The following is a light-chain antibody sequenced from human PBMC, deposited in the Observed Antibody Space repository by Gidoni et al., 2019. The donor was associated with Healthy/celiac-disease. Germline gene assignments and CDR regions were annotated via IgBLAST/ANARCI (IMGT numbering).Light chain of an antibody. J-gene: IGKJ1*01. CDR3: QQYNNWPQT. CDR1: QSVSSN. V-gene: IGKV3-15*01. CDR2: GAS. Sequence: EIVMTQSPATLSVSPGERATLSSRASQSVSSNVTWYQQKPGQAPRLLIYGASTRATGIPDRFSGSGSGTEFTLTISSLPAEDFAVYYCQQYNNWPQTFGQGTKVEIK.